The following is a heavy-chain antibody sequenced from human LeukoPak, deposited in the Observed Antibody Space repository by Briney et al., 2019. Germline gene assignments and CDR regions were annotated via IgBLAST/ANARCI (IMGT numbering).Heavy chain of an antibody. Sequence: PGGSLRLSCAASGFSVSSNYMSWVRQAPGKGLEWVSVIYSGGSTNYADSVKGRFTISRDNSKNTLYLQMNSLRAEDTAVYYCAKGPNFWLTPIAFDIWGQGTKVTVSS. J-gene: IGHJ3*02. CDR3: AKGPNFWLTPIAFDI. V-gene: IGHV3-66*01. CDR2: IYSGGST. D-gene: IGHD3-3*01. CDR1: GFSVSSNY.